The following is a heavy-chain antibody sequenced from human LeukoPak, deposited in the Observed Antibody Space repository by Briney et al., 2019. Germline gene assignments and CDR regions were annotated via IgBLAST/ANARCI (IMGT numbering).Heavy chain of an antibody. CDR1: GFTFSSYW. Sequence: GGSLRLSCAASGFTFSSYWMSWVRQAPGKGREWVANIKQDGSEKYYVDSVKGRFTISRDNAKNSLYLQMNSLRAEDTAVYYCARDHLYGSGSYYFGEYYYYGMDVWGQGTTVTVSS. CDR2: IKQDGSEK. D-gene: IGHD3-10*01. J-gene: IGHJ6*02. V-gene: IGHV3-7*01. CDR3: ARDHLYGSGSYYFGEYYYYGMDV.